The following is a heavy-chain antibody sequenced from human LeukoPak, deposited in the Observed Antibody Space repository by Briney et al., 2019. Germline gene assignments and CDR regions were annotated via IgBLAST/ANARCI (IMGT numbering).Heavy chain of an antibody. Sequence: SETLSLTCTASADSITIYYWTWVRQPPGKGLEWIGYVVNTGGTKFNPYLNGSVSISRDTSNNFFSLRLRSVTAADTAVYFCARGRVSSSTWYSTYYYYFYMDVWGKGTTVTVSS. V-gene: IGHV4-59*01. CDR3: ARGRVSSSTWYSTYYYYFYMDV. J-gene: IGHJ6*03. CDR1: ADSITIYY. CDR2: VVNTGGT. D-gene: IGHD1-1*01.